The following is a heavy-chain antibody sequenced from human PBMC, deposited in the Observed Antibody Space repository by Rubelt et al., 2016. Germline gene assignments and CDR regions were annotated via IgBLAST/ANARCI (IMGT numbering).Heavy chain of an antibody. CDR2: INSDGSST. J-gene: IGHJ3*02. V-gene: IGHV3-74*02. Sequence: EVLLVESGGGLVKPGGSLRLSCAASGFTFSSYWMHWVRQAPGKGLVWVSRINSDGSSTSYADSVKGRFPISRDNAKNTLYLQMNSLRAEDTAVYYCARSGSASGFSGAFDIWGQGTMVTVSS. CDR3: ARSGSASGFSGAFDI. D-gene: IGHD1-26*01. CDR1: GFTFSSYW.